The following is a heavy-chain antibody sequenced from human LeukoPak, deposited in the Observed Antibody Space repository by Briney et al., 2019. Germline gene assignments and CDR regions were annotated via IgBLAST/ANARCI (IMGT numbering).Heavy chain of an antibody. Sequence: SETLSLTCTVSGGSISSYYWSWIRQPPGKGLEWIGYIYYSGSTNYNPYLKSRGTISVDTSKNHFSLKLSSVTAADTAVYYCARDYGDYDRGYYYYMDVWGKGTTVTVSS. CDR2: IYYSGST. CDR3: ARDYGDYDRGYYYYMDV. CDR1: GGSISSYY. D-gene: IGHD4-17*01. J-gene: IGHJ6*03. V-gene: IGHV4-59*01.